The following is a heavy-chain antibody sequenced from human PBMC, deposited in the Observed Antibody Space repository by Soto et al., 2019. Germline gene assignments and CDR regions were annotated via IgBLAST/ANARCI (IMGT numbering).Heavy chain of an antibody. CDR3: ASLPPAAGDAFDI. J-gene: IGHJ3*02. CDR1: GGSISSYY. V-gene: IGHV4-59*08. Sequence: SETLSLTCTVSGGSISSYYWSWIRQPPGKGLEWIGYIYYSGSTNYNPSLKSRVTISVDTSKNQFSLMLSSVTAADTAVYYCASLPPAAGDAFDIWGQGTMVTVSS. D-gene: IGHD2-15*01. CDR2: IYYSGST.